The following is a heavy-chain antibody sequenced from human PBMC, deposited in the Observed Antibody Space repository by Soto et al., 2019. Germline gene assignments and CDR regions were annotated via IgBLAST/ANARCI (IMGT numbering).Heavy chain of an antibody. CDR3: AKDRTMARGIRAFDL. V-gene: IGHV3-23*01. D-gene: IGHD3-10*01. CDR1: GFAFGNYP. J-gene: IGHJ3*01. Sequence: EAQLLQSGGGLVPPGGSLRLSCVASGFAFGNYPMAWVRQTPGKGLQWISTITGSGGMTDYEDSVRGRFTVSIDHSKDTVHLQMTSLRADDTAVYYCAKDRTMARGIRAFDLWGQGTTVTISS. CDR2: ITGSGGMT.